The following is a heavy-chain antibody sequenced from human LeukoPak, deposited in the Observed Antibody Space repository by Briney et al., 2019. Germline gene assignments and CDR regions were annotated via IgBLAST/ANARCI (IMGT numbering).Heavy chain of an antibody. J-gene: IGHJ3*02. CDR1: GFTFSSYA. Sequence: PGGSLRRSCAASGFTFSSYAMSWVRQAPGKGLEWVSAISGSGGSTYYADSVKGRFTISRDNSKNTLYLQMNSVRAEDTAVYYCAKTSVDSSSWYEDAFDIWGQGTMVTVSS. CDR2: ISGSGGST. V-gene: IGHV3-23*01. CDR3: AKTSVDSSSWYEDAFDI. D-gene: IGHD6-13*01.